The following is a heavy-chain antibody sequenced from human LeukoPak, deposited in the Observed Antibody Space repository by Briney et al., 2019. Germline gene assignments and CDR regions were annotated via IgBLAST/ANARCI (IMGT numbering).Heavy chain of an antibody. CDR3: ARGGYYGSGNDFRFDP. CDR1: GGSISSSSYY. J-gene: IGHJ5*02. Sequence: SETLSLTCTVSGGSISSSSYYWGWIRQPPGKGLECIGYIHYTGSTNYNPSLKRRVTISVDTSKSQFSLKLSSVTAADTAIYYCARGGYYGSGNDFRFDPWGQGTLVTVSS. V-gene: IGHV4-61*05. CDR2: IHYTGST. D-gene: IGHD3-10*01.